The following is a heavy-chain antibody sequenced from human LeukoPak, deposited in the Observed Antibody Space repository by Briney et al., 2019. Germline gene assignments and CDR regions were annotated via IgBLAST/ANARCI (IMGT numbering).Heavy chain of an antibody. V-gene: IGHV4-39*07. D-gene: IGHD5-24*01. CDR2: IYYSGST. Sequence: PSETLSLTCTVSGGSISSSSYYWGWIRQPPGKGLEWIGSIYYSGSTYYNPSLKSRVTISVDTSKNQFSLKLSSVTAADTAVYYCARDKRWLQLDYWGQGTLVTVSS. CDR1: GGSISSSSYY. J-gene: IGHJ4*02. CDR3: ARDKRWLQLDY.